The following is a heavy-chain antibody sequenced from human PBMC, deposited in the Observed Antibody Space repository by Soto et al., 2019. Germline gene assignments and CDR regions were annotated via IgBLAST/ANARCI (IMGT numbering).Heavy chain of an antibody. V-gene: IGHV3-23*01. CDR2: ISGSGGST. CDR3: AKTLDIAVAGPDKEYYFDY. D-gene: IGHD6-19*01. Sequence: PGGSLRLSCAASGFTFSSYAMSWVRQASGKGLEWVSAISGSGGSTYYADSVKGRFTISRDNSKNTLYLQMNSLRAEDTAVYYCAKTLDIAVAGPDKEYYFDYWGQGTLVTVSS. J-gene: IGHJ4*02. CDR1: GFTFSSYA.